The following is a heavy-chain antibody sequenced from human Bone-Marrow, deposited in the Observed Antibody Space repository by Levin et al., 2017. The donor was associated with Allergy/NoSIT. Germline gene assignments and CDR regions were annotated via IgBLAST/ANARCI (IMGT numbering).Heavy chain of an antibody. CDR1: GGSVNGYY. D-gene: IGHD4-17*01. CDR2: IYYSGST. V-gene: IGHV4-59*02. J-gene: IGHJ3*02. Sequence: MPSETLSLTCTVSGGSVNGYYWSWIRQPPGKGLEWIGFIYYSGSTNYSPSLKSRVTISVDTSKNQFSLKLSSVTAADTAVYYCARSHYGDYPTGAFDIWGQGTMVTVSS. CDR3: ARSHYGDYPTGAFDI.